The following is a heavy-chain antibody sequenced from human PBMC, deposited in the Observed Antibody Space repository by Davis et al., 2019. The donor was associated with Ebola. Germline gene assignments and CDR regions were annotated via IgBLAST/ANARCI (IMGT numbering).Heavy chain of an antibody. CDR2: VYYSGST. Sequence: MPSDILTPTFNAPGCPTNNYYWSWTRQPPGKGLEWIGNVYYSGSTNYNPPLKSRVTISVDTSENQFSLKLRSVTAADTAMYYCARRSSAYYYVNYWGRGTLVTVSS. CDR3: ARRSSAYYYVNY. V-gene: IGHV4-59*08. J-gene: IGHJ4*02. CDR1: GCPTNNYY. D-gene: IGHD3-10*02.